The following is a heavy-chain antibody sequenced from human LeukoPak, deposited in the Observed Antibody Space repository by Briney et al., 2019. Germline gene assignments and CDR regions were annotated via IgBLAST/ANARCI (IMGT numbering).Heavy chain of an antibody. Sequence: QPGRSLRLSCAASGFTFDNYGMHWVRQAPGKGLEWVSLISGDGGTTYYADSVKGRFTISRDNSKNSLYLQMNSLRTEDTALYYCAKGLYLTSDGFDIWGQGTMVTVSS. CDR3: AKGLYLTSDGFDI. D-gene: IGHD2-2*02. CDR2: ISGDGGTT. V-gene: IGHV3-43*02. J-gene: IGHJ3*02. CDR1: GFTFDNYG.